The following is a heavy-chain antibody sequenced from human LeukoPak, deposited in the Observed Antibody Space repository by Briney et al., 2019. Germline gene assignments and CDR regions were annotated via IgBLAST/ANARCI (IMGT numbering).Heavy chain of an antibody. D-gene: IGHD2-8*02. CDR1: GGSISSYY. CDR2: IYYSGST. V-gene: IGHV4-59*01. J-gene: IGHJ4*02. CDR3: ARGGTGYYFDY. Sequence: SETLSLTCTVFGGSISSYYWSWIRQPPGKGLEWIGYIYYSGSTNYNPSLKSRVTISVDTSKNQFSLKLSSVTAADTAVYYCARGGTGYYFDYWGQGTLVTVSS.